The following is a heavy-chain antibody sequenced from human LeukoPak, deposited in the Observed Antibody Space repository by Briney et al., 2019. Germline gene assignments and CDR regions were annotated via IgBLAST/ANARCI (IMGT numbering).Heavy chain of an antibody. Sequence: ASVKVSCKASGYTFTGYYMHWVRQAPGQGLEWKGWINPNSGGTNYAQKFQGRVTMTRDTSISTACMELSRLRSDDTAVYYCARPEECTNGVCYFPWFDPWGQGTLVTVSS. J-gene: IGHJ5*02. V-gene: IGHV1-2*02. CDR1: GYTFTGYY. CDR2: INPNSGGT. D-gene: IGHD2-8*01. CDR3: ARPEECTNGVCYFPWFDP.